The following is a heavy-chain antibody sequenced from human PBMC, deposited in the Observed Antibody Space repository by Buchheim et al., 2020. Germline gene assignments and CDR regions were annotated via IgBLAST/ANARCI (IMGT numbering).Heavy chain of an antibody. J-gene: IGHJ6*04. CDR1: GYTFTSYY. CDR2: INPSGGST. CDR3: ARDSPLYCSSTSCYPYGMDV. Sequence: QVQLVQSGAEVKKPGASVKVSCKASGYTFTSYYMHWVRQAPGQGLEWMGIINPSGGSTSYAQKFQGRVTMTRDTSTSTVYMELSSLRSEDTAVYYCARDSPLYCSSTSCYPYGMDVWGKGTT. V-gene: IGHV1-46*01. D-gene: IGHD2-2*01.